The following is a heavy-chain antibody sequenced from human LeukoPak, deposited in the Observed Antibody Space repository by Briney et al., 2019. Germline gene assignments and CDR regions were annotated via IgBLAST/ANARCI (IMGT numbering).Heavy chain of an antibody. Sequence: NSSETLSLTCTVSGGSTSSYYWSWIRQPPGKGLEWIGYIFYSGSTNYNPSLKSRVTISLDTSKNQFSLKLNSVTAADTAVYYCAREHGSGSYNYFDYWGQGTLVTVSS. CDR1: GGSTSSYY. J-gene: IGHJ4*02. CDR3: AREHGSGSYNYFDY. D-gene: IGHD3-10*01. CDR2: IFYSGST. V-gene: IGHV4-59*01.